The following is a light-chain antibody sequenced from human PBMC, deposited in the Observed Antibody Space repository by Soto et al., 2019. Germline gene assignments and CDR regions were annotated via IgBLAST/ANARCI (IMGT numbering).Light chain of an antibody. CDR3: AAWDDSLSGWV. CDR2: YVS. V-gene: IGLV2-11*01. Sequence: QSALTQPRSVSGSPGQSVTISCIGTSSDVGGYNFVSWYQHHPGKAPKLIIYYVSQRPSGVPDRFSGSKSGTSASLAISGLRSEDEADYYCAAWDDSLSGWVFGGGTQLTVL. J-gene: IGLJ3*02. CDR1: SSDVGGYNF.